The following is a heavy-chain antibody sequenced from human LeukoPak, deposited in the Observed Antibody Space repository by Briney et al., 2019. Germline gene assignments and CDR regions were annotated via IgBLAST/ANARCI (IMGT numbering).Heavy chain of an antibody. V-gene: IGHV1-24*01. CDR2: FDPEDGET. CDR3: ATSGYSYGHLNGIDY. Sequence: ASVKVSCKVSGYTLTELSMHWVRQAPGKGLEWMGGFDPEDGETIYAQKFQGRVTMTEDTSTDTACMELSSLRSEDTAVYYCATSGYSYGHLNGIDYWGQGTLVTVSS. CDR1: GYTLTELS. J-gene: IGHJ4*02. D-gene: IGHD5-18*01.